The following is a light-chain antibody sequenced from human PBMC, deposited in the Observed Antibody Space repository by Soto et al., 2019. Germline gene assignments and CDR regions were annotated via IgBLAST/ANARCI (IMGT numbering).Light chain of an antibody. CDR3: GTWDTSLSAWA. CDR1: SSNIGNNY. CDR2: ENN. J-gene: IGLJ3*02. Sequence: QSVLTQPPSVYAAPGQKVTISCSGSSSNIGNNYVSWYQQLPGTAPKLHIYENNKRPSGIPDRFSGSKSGTSATLGITGLQTGDEVDYYCGTWDTSLSAWAFGGGTQLTVL. V-gene: IGLV1-51*02.